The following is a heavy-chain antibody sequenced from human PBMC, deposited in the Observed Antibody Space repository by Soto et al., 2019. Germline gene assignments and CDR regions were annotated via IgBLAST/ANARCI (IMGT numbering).Heavy chain of an antibody. D-gene: IGHD3-22*01. CDR2: INHSGST. Sequence: SETLSLTCAVYGGSFSGYYWSWIRQPPGKGLEWIGEINHSGSTNYNPSLKSRVTISVDTSKNQFSLKLSSVTAADTAVYYYASFYSDSSGYYPCFDYWGQGTLVTVSS. J-gene: IGHJ4*02. CDR3: ASFYSDSSGYYPCFDY. CDR1: GGSFSGYY. V-gene: IGHV4-34*01.